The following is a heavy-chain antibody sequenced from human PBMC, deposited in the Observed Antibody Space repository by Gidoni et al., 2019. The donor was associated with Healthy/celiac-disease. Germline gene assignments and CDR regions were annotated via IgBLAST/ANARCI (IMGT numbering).Heavy chain of an antibody. D-gene: IGHD2-15*01. CDR3: ARIPRWYPPYYYYYGMDV. Sequence: QVQLVESGGGLVKPGGSLSPSCAASGFTFSDSYMRWSRRAPGKGLEWVSYISSSSSYTNYADSVKGRFTISRDNAKNSLYLQMNSLRAEDTAVYYCARIPRWYPPYYYYYGMDVWGQGTTVTVSS. J-gene: IGHJ6*02. CDR2: ISSSSSYT. V-gene: IGHV3-11*06. CDR1: GFTFSDSY.